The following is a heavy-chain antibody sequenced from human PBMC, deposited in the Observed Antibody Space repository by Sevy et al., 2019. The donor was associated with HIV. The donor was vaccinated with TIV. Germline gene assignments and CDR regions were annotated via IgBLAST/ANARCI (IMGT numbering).Heavy chain of an antibody. V-gene: IGHV4-38-2*01. CDR2: IYHSGST. D-gene: IGHD5-12*01. Sequence: SETLSLTCAVSGYSISSGYYWGWIRQPPGKGLEWIGSIYHSGSTYYNPSLKSRVTISVDTSKNQFPLKLSSVTAADTAVYYCARSGYSGYDWAPHDAFDIWGQGTMVTVSS. CDR3: ARSGYSGYDWAPHDAFDI. CDR1: GYSISSGYY. J-gene: IGHJ3*02.